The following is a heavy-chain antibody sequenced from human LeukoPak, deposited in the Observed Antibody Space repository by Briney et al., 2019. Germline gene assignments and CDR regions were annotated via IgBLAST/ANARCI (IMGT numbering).Heavy chain of an antibody. CDR1: GGSISSYY. Sequence: SVTLSLTCTVSGGSISSYYWSWIRQPAGKGLEWIGRIYTSGSTNYNPSLKSRVTMSVDTSKDQFSLKLSSVTAADTAVYYCARSIAVAGKVNYFDYWGQGTLVTVSS. J-gene: IGHJ4*02. CDR2: IYTSGST. D-gene: IGHD6-19*01. V-gene: IGHV4-4*07. CDR3: ARSIAVAGKVNYFDY.